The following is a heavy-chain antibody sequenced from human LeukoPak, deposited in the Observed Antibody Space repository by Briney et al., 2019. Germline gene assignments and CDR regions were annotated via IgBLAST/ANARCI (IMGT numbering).Heavy chain of an antibody. CDR2: IYHSGST. CDR3: ARERYCSSTSCYTGIDY. CDR1: GYSISSGGYY. Sequence: SETLSLTCTVSGYSISSGGYYWSWIRQPPGKGLEWIGYIYHSGSTYYNPSLKSRVTISVDRSKNQFSLKLSSVTAADTAVYYCARERYCSSTSCYTGIDYWGQGTLVTVSS. D-gene: IGHD2-2*02. V-gene: IGHV4-30-2*01. J-gene: IGHJ4*02.